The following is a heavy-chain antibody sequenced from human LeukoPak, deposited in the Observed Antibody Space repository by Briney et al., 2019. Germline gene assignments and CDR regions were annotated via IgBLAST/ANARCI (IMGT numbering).Heavy chain of an antibody. CDR2: IIPILGIA. D-gene: IGHD2-15*01. J-gene: IGHJ5*02. V-gene: IGHV1-69*04. CDR3: ARDRDCSGGSCFLNWFDP. CDR1: GGTFSSYT. Sequence: SVKVSCKASGGTFSSYTISWVRQAPGQGLEWMGRIIPILGIANYAQKFQGKVTITADKSTSTAYMELSSLRSEDTAVYYCARDRDCSGGSCFLNWFDPWGQGTLVTVSS.